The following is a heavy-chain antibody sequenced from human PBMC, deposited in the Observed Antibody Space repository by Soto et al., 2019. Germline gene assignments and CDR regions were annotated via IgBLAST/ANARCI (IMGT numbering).Heavy chain of an antibody. D-gene: IGHD1-26*01. CDR3: ARSPPGANWFDP. Sequence: QVQLVQSGAEVKKPGASVKVSCKASGYTFTSYDINWVRQATGQGLEWMGWMNPNSGNTGYAQKFQGRVTMTRNTAISTAYMELSSLSSEDTSVYYCARSPPGANWFDPWGQGTLVTVSS. CDR1: GYTFTSYD. V-gene: IGHV1-8*01. J-gene: IGHJ5*02. CDR2: MNPNSGNT.